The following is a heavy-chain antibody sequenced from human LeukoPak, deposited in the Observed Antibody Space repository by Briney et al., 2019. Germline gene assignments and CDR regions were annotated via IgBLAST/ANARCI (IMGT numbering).Heavy chain of an antibody. CDR2: MSYSGST. V-gene: IGHV4-59*01. CDR1: GGSISSYY. J-gene: IGHJ4*01. CDR3: ARVPARRVVTTPTYFDY. D-gene: IGHD2-21*02. Sequence: SETLSLTCTVSGGSISSYYWSWIRQPPGKGLEWIGYMSYSGSTNYSPSLKSRVTISVDTSKNQFSLKLSSVTAADTAVYYCARVPARRVVTTPTYFDYWGQGTLVTVSS.